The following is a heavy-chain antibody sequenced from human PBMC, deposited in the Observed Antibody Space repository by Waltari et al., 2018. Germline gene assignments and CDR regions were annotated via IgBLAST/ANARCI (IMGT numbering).Heavy chain of an antibody. CDR1: GITFSPYS. J-gene: IGHJ2*01. Sequence: QVQLVESGGGVAQPGGHLRLSCVVSGITFSPYSLHWISQAPGKGLEWLSVVSDDGTKKYYANPLKGRFTISRDNSKNALYLQMNSLRTDDTAVYYCARDPNAHMVVDWHYCYFDLWGRGTLATVSS. D-gene: IGHD2-15*01. V-gene: IGHV3-30-3*01. CDR3: ARDPNAHMVVDWHYCYFDL. CDR2: VSDDGTKK.